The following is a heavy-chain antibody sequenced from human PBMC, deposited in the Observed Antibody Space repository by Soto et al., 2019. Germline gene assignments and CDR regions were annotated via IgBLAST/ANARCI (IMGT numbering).Heavy chain of an antibody. J-gene: IGHJ4*02. D-gene: IGHD6-19*01. CDR2: IYWDDDK. CDR3: ARTYSSGWYPLLDY. CDR1: GFSLSTSGVG. Sequence: QITLKASGPTLVQPTQPLTLTCTFSGFSLSTSGVGVGWIRQPPGKALEWLALIYWDDDKRYSPSLKSRLTLSKDTSKNQVVLTMTNMDPVDTATYYCARTYSSGWYPLLDYWGQGTLVTVSS. V-gene: IGHV2-5*02.